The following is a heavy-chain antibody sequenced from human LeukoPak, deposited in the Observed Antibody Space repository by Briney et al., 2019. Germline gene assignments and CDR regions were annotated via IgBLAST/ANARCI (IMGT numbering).Heavy chain of an antibody. V-gene: IGHV1-18*01. CDR1: GYTFTSYG. CDR2: ISAYNGNT. Sequence: GASVKVSCKASGYTFTSYGISWVRQAPGQGLEWMGWISAYNGNTNYAQKLQGRVTMTTDTSTSTAYMELRSLRSDDTAVYHCARGYSSSWQNWFDPWGQGTLVTVSS. CDR3: ARGYSSSWQNWFDP. D-gene: IGHD6-13*01. J-gene: IGHJ5*02.